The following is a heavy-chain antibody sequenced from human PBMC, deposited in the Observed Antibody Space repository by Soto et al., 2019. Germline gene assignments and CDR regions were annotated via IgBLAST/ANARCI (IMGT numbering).Heavy chain of an antibody. Sequence: SVKVSCKASGGTFATYAITWVRQPLGQGLEWVGGIIPIFGTANYAQKFQGRVTITADESTSTAYMELSSLRSEDTAVYYCARDQDCSSTSCYRNYYGMDVWGQGTTVTVSS. J-gene: IGHJ6*02. CDR2: IIPIFGTA. CDR1: GGTFATYA. V-gene: IGHV1-69*13. CDR3: ARDQDCSSTSCYRNYYGMDV. D-gene: IGHD2-2*02.